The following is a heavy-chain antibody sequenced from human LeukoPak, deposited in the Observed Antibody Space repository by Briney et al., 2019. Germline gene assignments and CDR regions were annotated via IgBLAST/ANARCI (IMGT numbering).Heavy chain of an antibody. J-gene: IGHJ5*02. CDR2: IYYSGST. V-gene: IGHV4-30-4*01. CDR1: GGSISSGDYY. CDR3: ARGSGSYLNWFDP. Sequence: SETLSLTCTVSGGSISSGDYYWSWIRQPPGKGLEWIGYIYYSGSTYYNPSLKSRVTISVDTSKNQFSLKLSSVTAADTAVYHCARGSGSYLNWFDPWGQGTLVTVSS. D-gene: IGHD1-26*01.